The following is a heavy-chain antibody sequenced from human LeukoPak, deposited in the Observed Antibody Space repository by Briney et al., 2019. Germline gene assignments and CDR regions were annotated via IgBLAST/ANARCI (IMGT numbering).Heavy chain of an antibody. D-gene: IGHD3-16*01. Sequence: SVKVSCKASGNSISNYDVSWVRQAPGQGFEWMGGIIPIFGTADYAQKFQGRVTITADQSTSTTYMALSSLKSEDTATYYCTTRACHAGGCSSSFYYYYGLHFWGQGTTVSVSS. CDR1: GNSISNYD. J-gene: IGHJ6*02. CDR2: IIPIFGTA. CDR3: TTRACHAGGCSSSFYYYYGLHF. V-gene: IGHV1-69*13.